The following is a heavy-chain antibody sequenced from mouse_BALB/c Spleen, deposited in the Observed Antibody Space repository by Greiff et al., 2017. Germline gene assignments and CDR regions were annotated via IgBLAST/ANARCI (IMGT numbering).Heavy chain of an antibody. J-gene: IGHJ4*01. Sequence: QVQLKESGPGLVAPSQSLSITCTVSGFSLTSYGVHWVRQPPGKGLEWLGVIWAGGSTNYNSALMSRLSISKDNSKSQVFLKMNSLQTDDTAMYYCARGEYGNYYAMDYWGQGTSVTVSS. V-gene: IGHV2-9*02. D-gene: IGHD2-10*02. CDR3: ARGEYGNYYAMDY. CDR1: GFSLTSYG. CDR2: IWAGGST.